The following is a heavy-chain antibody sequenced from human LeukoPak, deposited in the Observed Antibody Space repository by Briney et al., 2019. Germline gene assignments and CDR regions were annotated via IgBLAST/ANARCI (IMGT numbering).Heavy chain of an antibody. D-gene: IGHD5-12*01. J-gene: IGHJ4*02. CDR1: GFTFSSYG. CDR2: IWNDGSNK. V-gene: IGHV3-33*01. CDR3: ARVTGYGHFDY. Sequence: GGSLRLSCAASGFTFSSYGMHWVRQAPGKGLEWVALIWNDGSNKNYRESVKGRFSISRDNSKNTLYLEMKSLRAEDSGVYFCARVTGYGHFDYWGQGTLVTVSS.